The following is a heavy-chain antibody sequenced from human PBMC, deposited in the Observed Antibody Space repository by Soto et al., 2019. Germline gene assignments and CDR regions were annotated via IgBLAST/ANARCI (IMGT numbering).Heavy chain of an antibody. D-gene: IGHD2-15*01. CDR2: ISSDSRYI. CDR1: GFPLSNYA. J-gene: IGHJ6*02. CDR3: ARIKLVDFFFINVDVYDMDV. Sequence: GGSLRLSCAASGFPLSNYAVNWVRQAPGKGLEWVSYISSDSRYIYHGDSVKGRFTISRDNARNSVDLQMNSLRDEDTAVYYCARIKLVDFFFINVDVYDMDVWGQGTPVTVSS. V-gene: IGHV3-48*02.